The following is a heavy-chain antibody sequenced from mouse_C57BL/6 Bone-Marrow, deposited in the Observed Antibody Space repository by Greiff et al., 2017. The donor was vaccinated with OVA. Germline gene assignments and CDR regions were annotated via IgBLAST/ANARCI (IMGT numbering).Heavy chain of an antibody. J-gene: IGHJ2*01. CDR1: GYTFTSYW. D-gene: IGHD2-12*01. Sequence: VKLQQPGAELVMPGASVKLSCKASGYTFTSYWMHWVKQRPGQGLEWIGEIDPSDSYTNYNQKFKGKSTLTVDKSSSTAYMQLSSLTSEDSAVYYCARSYYTDFDYWGQGTTLTVSS. CDR2: IDPSDSYT. V-gene: IGHV1-69*01. CDR3: ARSYYTDFDY.